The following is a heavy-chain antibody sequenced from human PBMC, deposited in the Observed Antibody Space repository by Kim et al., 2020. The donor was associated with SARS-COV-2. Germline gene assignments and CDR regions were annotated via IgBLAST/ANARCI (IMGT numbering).Heavy chain of an antibody. V-gene: IGHV3-15*01. CDR3: TTDGGKKQWLVWYYGMDV. J-gene: IGHJ6*02. CDR2: IKSKTDGGTT. CDR1: GFTFSNAW. Sequence: GGSLRLSCAASGFTFSNAWMSWVRQAPAKGLEWVGRIKSKTDGGTTDYAAPVKGRFTIPRDDSKNTLYLQMNSLKTEDTAVYYCTTDGGKKQWLVWYYGMDVWGQGTTVTVSS. D-gene: IGHD6-19*01.